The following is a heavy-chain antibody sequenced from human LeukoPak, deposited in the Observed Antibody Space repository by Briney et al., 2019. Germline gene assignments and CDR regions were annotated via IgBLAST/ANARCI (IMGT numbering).Heavy chain of an antibody. Sequence: SETLSLTCAVYNVSFSDYYWHWIRQPPGQGLEWIGEISHSGSTNYNPSLKSRVTLSVDTSKNQFSLRLNSVTAADTAVYYCARKRIYSRTYDHWGQGTLVTVSS. D-gene: IGHD6-13*01. CDR2: ISHSGST. J-gene: IGHJ4*02. CDR1: NVSFSDYY. CDR3: ARKRIYSRTYDH. V-gene: IGHV4-34*01.